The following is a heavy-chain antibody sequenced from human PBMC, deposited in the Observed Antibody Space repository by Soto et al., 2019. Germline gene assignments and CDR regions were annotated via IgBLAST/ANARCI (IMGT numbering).Heavy chain of an antibody. CDR3: ATGSGRGFFDY. J-gene: IGHJ4*02. CDR2: ILPILGIA. V-gene: IGHV1-69*02. CDR1: GGTFSSYT. D-gene: IGHD3-10*01. Sequence: QVQLVQSGAEVKKPGSSVTVSCKASGGTFSSYTISWVRQAPGQGLEWMGRILPILGIANYAQKFQGRVTVTADQSTSTAYMELSSLTSEDTAVYYCATGSGRGFFDYWGQGTLVTASS.